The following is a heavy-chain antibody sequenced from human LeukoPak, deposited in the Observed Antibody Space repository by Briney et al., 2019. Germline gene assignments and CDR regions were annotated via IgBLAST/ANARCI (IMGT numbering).Heavy chain of an antibody. CDR2: IWYDGSNK. CDR1: GFTFSTYG. D-gene: IGHD4-17*01. V-gene: IGHV3-33*08. Sequence: GRSLRLSCAASGFTFSTYGMHWVRQAPGKGLEWVAVIWYDGSNKYYADSVKGRFTISRDNSKNTLYLQMNSLRAEDTAVYYCARDRNGNYGRWGFDYWGQGTLVTVSS. J-gene: IGHJ4*02. CDR3: ARDRNGNYGRWGFDY.